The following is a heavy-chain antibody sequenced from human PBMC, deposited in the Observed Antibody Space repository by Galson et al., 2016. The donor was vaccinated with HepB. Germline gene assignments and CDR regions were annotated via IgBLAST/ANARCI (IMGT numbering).Heavy chain of an antibody. D-gene: IGHD2-2*01. CDR1: GYTFTDYY. J-gene: IGHJ4*02. CDR3: SVIDTVVTAAGTGRDDS. CDR2: INPNSGDT. V-gene: IGHV1-2*02. Sequence: SVKVSCKASGYTFTDYYIYWVRQAPGQGLEWMGWINPNSGDTKSAQKFQGRVTMTRDASISTAYMELTRLRSDDTAGYFCSVIDTVVTAAGTGRDDSWGRGTLVTVSS.